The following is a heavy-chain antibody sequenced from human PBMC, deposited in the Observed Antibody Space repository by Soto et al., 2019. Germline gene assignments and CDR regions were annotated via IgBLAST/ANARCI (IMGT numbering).Heavy chain of an antibody. V-gene: IGHV4-4*02. J-gene: IGHJ6*03. Sequence: SETLSLTCAVSSGSISSSNWWCWVRQPPGKGPEWIGEIYHSGSTNYNPSLKGRVTISVDKSKNQFSLKLSSVTAADTAVYYCARAFDYSNYRYYYYMDVWGKGTTVTVSS. CDR1: SGSISSSNW. D-gene: IGHD4-4*01. CDR2: IYHSGST. CDR3: ARAFDYSNYRYYYYMDV.